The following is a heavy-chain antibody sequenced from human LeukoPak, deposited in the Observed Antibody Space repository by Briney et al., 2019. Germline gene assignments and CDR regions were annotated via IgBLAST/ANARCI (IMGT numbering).Heavy chain of an antibody. CDR2: IYYSGST. D-gene: IGHD2-2*01. V-gene: IGHV4-59*01. CDR3: ARGHEGYCSSTSCSGAFDI. J-gene: IGHJ3*02. Sequence: SETLSLTCTVSGGSISSYYWSWIRQPPGKGLEWIGYIYYSGSTNYNPSLKSRVTISVDTSKDQFSLKLSSVTAADTAVYYCARGHEGYCSSTSCSGAFDIWGQGTMVTVSS. CDR1: GGSISSYY.